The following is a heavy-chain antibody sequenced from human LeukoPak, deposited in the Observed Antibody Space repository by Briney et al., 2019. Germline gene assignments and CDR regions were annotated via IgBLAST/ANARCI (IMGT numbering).Heavy chain of an antibody. V-gene: IGHV1-2*02. D-gene: IGHD6-19*01. CDR1: GYTFTGYY. J-gene: IGHJ4*02. CDR3: ARVVAVADHFDY. CDR2: INPNSGGT. Sequence: ASVKVSCKASGYTFTGYYMHWVRQAPGQGLEWMGWINPNSGGTNYAQKFQGRVTMTRDASISTVYMELSRLRSDDTAVYYCARVVAVADHFDYWGQGTLVTVSS.